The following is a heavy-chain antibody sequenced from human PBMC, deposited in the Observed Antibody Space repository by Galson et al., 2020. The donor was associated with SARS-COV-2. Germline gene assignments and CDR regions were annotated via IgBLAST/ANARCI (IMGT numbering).Heavy chain of an antibody. CDR2: IWYDGSNK. J-gene: IGHJ6*02. Sequence: GESLKISCAASGFTFSSYGMHWVRQAPGKGLEWVAVIWYDGSNKYYADSVKGRFTISRDNSKNTLYLQMNSLRAEDTAVYYCARVSFYYYGMDVWGQGTTVTVSS. CDR1: GFTFSSYG. CDR3: ARVSFYYYGMDV. V-gene: IGHV3-33*01.